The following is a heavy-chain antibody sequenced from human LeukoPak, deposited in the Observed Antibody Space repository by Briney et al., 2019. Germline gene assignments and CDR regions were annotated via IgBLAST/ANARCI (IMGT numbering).Heavy chain of an antibody. V-gene: IGHV3-7*01. Sequence: GGSLRLSCAASGFTFSSYWMSWVRQAPGKGLEWVANTREDGSEKYYVGSVKGRFTISRDNAKNSLYLQMNSLRAEDTAVYYCARELAGHYYGSGSSFDYWGQGTLVTVSS. CDR2: TREDGSEK. CDR3: ARELAGHYYGSGSSFDY. CDR1: GFTFSSYW. J-gene: IGHJ4*02. D-gene: IGHD3-10*01.